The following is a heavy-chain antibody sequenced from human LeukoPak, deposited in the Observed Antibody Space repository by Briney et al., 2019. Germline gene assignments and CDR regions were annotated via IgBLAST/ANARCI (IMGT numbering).Heavy chain of an antibody. J-gene: IGHJ4*02. CDR3: SRAGTGFNIQGAY. D-gene: IGHD1-14*01. Sequence: SETLSLTCSVSGASISSYYWSWIRQPPGKGLEWIGYIHYSGSTNCNPSLKSRVTISLDTSKNQFSLKLTSVTAADTAVYYCSRAGTGFNIQGAYWGQGTLVTVSS. CDR1: GASISSYY. V-gene: IGHV4-59*01. CDR2: IHYSGST.